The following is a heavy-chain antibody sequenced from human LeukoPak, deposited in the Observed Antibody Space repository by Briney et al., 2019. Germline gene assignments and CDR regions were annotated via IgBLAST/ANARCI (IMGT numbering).Heavy chain of an antibody. D-gene: IGHD7-27*01. CDR1: GFTFSDAY. Sequence: KSGGSLRLSCAASGFTFSDAYMTWIRQAPGKGLEWVSYITNSGNSGYYADSVKGRFTTSRDNAKSALYLQMNSVRAEDTAVYYCGRGHWGLDYWGHGAQVTVSS. CDR2: ITNSGNSG. V-gene: IGHV3-11*04. J-gene: IGHJ4*01. CDR3: GRGHWGLDY.